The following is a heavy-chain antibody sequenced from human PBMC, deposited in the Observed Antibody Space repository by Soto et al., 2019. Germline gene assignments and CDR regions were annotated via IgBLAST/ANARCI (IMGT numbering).Heavy chain of an antibody. Sequence: GGSLRLFCAASGFTFSSYWMHWVRQDAGKGLLWVSSIKTDGTVTQYADSVKGRFTVSRDNAKNTLYLQMNSLRAEDTAVYYCAKDLSWGQCDYWGQGALVTVSS. CDR3: AKDLSWGQCDY. J-gene: IGHJ4*02. CDR1: GFTFSSYW. V-gene: IGHV3-74*03. D-gene: IGHD3-16*01. CDR2: IKTDGTVT.